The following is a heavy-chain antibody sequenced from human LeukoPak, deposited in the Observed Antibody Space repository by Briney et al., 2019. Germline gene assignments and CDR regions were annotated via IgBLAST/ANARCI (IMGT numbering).Heavy chain of an antibody. CDR2: IYPGDSDT. V-gene: IGHV5-51*01. Sequence: TGGSLRLSCAASGFIFTGYFMSWVRQMPGKGLEWMGIIYPGDSDTRYSPSFQGQVTISADKSISTAYLQWSSLKASDTAMYYCARGDGYNNVYYGMDVWGQGTTVTVSS. CDR1: GFIFTGYF. D-gene: IGHD5-24*01. CDR3: ARGDGYNNVYYGMDV. J-gene: IGHJ6*02.